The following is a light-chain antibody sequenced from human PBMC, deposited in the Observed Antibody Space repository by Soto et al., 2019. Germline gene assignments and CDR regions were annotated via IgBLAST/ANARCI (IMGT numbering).Light chain of an antibody. CDR1: RSDVGGYNF. J-gene: IGLJ1*01. CDR3: ASYTSHSTNV. Sequence: SALPQPASVSASPGQSITISCTGARSDVGGYNFVSWYQQYSDKAPKLIIYEVSNRPSGISNRFSGSKSSNTASLTIAGLHAEYEADYYFASYTSHSTNVFVTGTKLTVL. CDR2: EVS. V-gene: IGLV2-14*01.